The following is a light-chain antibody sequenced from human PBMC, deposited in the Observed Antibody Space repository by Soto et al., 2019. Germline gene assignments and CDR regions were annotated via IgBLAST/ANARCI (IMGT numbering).Light chain of an antibody. V-gene: IGKV3-15*01. CDR3: QYYNNWLAT. CDR1: QTIYNN. CDR2: HTS. J-gene: IGKJ4*01. Sequence: IVITHSPDTLSFSPGERATLSCRASQTIYNNVAWYQKRPGQAPRLLIYHTSSRATGIPARFSGSGSGTEFTLTISSLQSEDFTIYYCQYYNNWLATFGGGTKVDIK.